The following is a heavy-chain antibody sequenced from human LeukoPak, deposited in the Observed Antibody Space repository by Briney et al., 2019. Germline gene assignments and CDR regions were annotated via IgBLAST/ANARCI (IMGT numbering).Heavy chain of an antibody. CDR3: ARGLKRAAAGAYYYYGMDV. D-gene: IGHD6-13*01. Sequence: PSETLSLTCAVYGGSFSGYYWSWIRQPPGKGLEWIGEINHSGSTNYNPSLKSRVTISVDTSKNQFSLKLSSVTAADTAVYYCARGLKRAAAGAYYYYGMDVWGQGTTVTVSS. J-gene: IGHJ6*02. V-gene: IGHV4-34*01. CDR1: GGSFSGYY. CDR2: INHSGST.